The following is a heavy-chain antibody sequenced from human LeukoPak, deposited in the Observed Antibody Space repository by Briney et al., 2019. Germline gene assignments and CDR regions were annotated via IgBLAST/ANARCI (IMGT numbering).Heavy chain of an antibody. Sequence: SETLSLTCTVSSVSISSYYWSWLRQPPGKGLEWIGYIYYSGSTNYNPSLKSRVTNYNPSLKSRVTISVDTSKNQFSLKLSSVTAADTAVYYCARAHGFTVAPPTGAFDIWGQGTMVTVSS. CDR2: IYYSGST. D-gene: IGHD6-19*01. J-gene: IGHJ3*02. V-gene: IGHV4-59*01. CDR1: SVSISSYY. CDR3: ARAHGFTVAPPTGAFDI.